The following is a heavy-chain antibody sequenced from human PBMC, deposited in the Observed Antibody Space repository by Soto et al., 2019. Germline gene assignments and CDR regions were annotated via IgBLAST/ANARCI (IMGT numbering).Heavy chain of an antibody. CDR3: AKGGGYSSSLRSFDY. D-gene: IGHD6-13*01. V-gene: IGHV3-23*01. J-gene: IGHJ4*02. CDR2: INPSGGST. Sequence: VQLLESGGGLVQPGGSLRLSCAASGFTFSSYALSWVRQAPGKGLEWVSAINPSGGSTFYADSVKGRFTISRDSSKNTLYLQMSSLRAEDTAVYYCAKGGGYSSSLRSFDYWGQGTLVTVSS. CDR1: GFTFSSYA.